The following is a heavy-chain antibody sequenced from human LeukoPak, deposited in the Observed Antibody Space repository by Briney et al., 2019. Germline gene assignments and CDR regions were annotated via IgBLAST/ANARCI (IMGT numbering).Heavy chain of an antibody. D-gene: IGHD6-13*01. CDR1: GDSISTHY. J-gene: IGHJ3*02. CDR2: IYASGTT. CDR3: ARGGSTWYAFDI. V-gene: IGHV4-4*07. Sequence: ASETLSLTCTVSGDSISTHYWSWIRQPAGKGLDWIGRIYASGTTNYSPSLKRRVTMSVDTAKNQFSLNLGSVTAADTAVYYCARGGSTWYAFDIWGQGTMVTVSS.